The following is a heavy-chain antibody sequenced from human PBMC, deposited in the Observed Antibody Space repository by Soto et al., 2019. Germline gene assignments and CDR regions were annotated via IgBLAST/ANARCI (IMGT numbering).Heavy chain of an antibody. J-gene: IGHJ4*02. Sequence: QVQLRHWGAGLLKPSETLSLTCAVYGGSFSGQYWSWIRQPPGMGLEWVGETIESGRTNYSPSLKSRVTISLDTAKSQFSPEPSSGTAADTAVYYCAPRGGGRYPYYFCYWGRGTLVTVSS. V-gene: IGHV4-34*02. CDR3: APRGGGRYPYYFCY. CDR1: GGSFSGQY. CDR2: TIESGRT. D-gene: IGHD3-16*01.